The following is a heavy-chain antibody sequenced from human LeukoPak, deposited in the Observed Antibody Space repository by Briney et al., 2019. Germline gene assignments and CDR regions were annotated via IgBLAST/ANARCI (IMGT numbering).Heavy chain of an antibody. D-gene: IGHD3-22*01. V-gene: IGHV3-21*01. Sequence: GGSLRLSCAASGFTFSSYSMNWVRQAPGKGLEWVSSISSSSSYIYYADSVKGRFTISRDNAKNSLYLQMNSLRAEDTAVYYCAREYYDSSGYYYVTAGYRGQGTLVTVSS. CDR2: ISSSSSYI. J-gene: IGHJ4*02. CDR3: AREYYDSSGYYYVTAGY. CDR1: GFTFSSYS.